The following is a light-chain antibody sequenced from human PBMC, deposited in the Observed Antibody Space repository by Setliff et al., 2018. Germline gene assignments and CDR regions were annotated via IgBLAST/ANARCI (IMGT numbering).Light chain of an antibody. CDR1: TGAVTSNHY. CDR3: MISFSAARV. Sequence: QAVVTQEPSLTVSPGGTVTLTCGSSTGAVTSNHYPYWFQQKPGQAPRTLIYDTSNKHSWTPARFSGSLLGGKAALTLSGAQPEDEADYYCMISFSAARVLGGGTKLTVL. CDR2: DTS. J-gene: IGLJ3*02. V-gene: IGLV7-46*01.